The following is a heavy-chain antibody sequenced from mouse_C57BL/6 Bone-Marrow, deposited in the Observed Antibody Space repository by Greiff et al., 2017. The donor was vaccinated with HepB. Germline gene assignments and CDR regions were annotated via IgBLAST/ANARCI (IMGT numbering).Heavy chain of an antibody. J-gene: IGHJ1*03. CDR1: GFTFSDYG. CDR3: ARQGTTGGYFDV. V-gene: IGHV5-15*01. CDR2: ISNLAYSI. D-gene: IGHD1-1*01. Sequence: EVKLVESGGGLVQPGGSLKLSCAASGFTFSDYGMAWVRQAPRKGPEWVAFISNLAYSIYYADTVTGRFTISRENAKNTLYLEMSSLRSEDTAMYYCARQGTTGGYFDVWGTGTTVTVSS.